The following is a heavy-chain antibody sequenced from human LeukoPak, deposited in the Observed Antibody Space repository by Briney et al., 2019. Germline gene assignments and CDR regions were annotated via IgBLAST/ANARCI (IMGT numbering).Heavy chain of an antibody. V-gene: IGHV4-34*01. D-gene: IGHD2-15*01. CDR2: IDHSGNT. Sequence: PSETLSLTCAVYDGSVSGYYWTWIRQPPGKGLEWIGEIDHSGNTNYNPSLKSRVTISVDTSKNQFSLNLSSVTAADTAVYYCARVVAHFDYWGQGTLVTVSS. J-gene: IGHJ4*02. CDR1: DGSVSGYY. CDR3: ARVVAHFDY.